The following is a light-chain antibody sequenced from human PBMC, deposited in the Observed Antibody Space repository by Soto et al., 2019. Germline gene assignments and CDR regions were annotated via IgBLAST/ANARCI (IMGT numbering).Light chain of an antibody. Sequence: DIQMTQSPSSLSASVGDRVMITCRASQSITGYLNWYQQKPGKAPKLLIYAASNLQSGVPSRFSGSGSGTDFTLTISSLQPEDFATYFCQQSQNIPYTFGQGTKVEIK. CDR2: AAS. V-gene: IGKV1-39*01. CDR1: QSITGY. CDR3: QQSQNIPYT. J-gene: IGKJ2*01.